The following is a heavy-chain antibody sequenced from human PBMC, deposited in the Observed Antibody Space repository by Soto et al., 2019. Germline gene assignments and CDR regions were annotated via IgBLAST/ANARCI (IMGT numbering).Heavy chain of an antibody. V-gene: IGHV1-18*01. D-gene: IGHD2-8*01. CDR2: ISPYNGNT. CDR3: ARDVHQYCPNGVCYIGY. Sequence: GASVKVSCKASGYTFTTYGVSWVRQAPGQGLEWVGWISPYNGNTKYGQKFQGRVTMTTDTSTSTAYMELRSLRSDDTAVYYCARDVHQYCPNGVCYIGYWGQETLVTVSS. CDR1: GYTFTTYG. J-gene: IGHJ4*02.